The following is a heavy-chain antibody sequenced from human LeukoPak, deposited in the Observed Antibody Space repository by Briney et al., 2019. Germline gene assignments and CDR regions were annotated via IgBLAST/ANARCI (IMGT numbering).Heavy chain of an antibody. D-gene: IGHD5-18*01. CDR1: GYTFTSYY. CDR3: ARDLRGGRDTAMAYYYYYYMDV. Sequence: ASVKVSCKTSGYTFTSYYMHWVRQSPGQGLEWMGIINPSGGTTSYAQKFQGRVTMTRDTSTSTVYMELSSLRSEDTAVYYCARDLRGGRDTAMAYYYYYYMDVWGKGTTVTVSS. V-gene: IGHV1-46*01. J-gene: IGHJ6*03. CDR2: INPSGGTT.